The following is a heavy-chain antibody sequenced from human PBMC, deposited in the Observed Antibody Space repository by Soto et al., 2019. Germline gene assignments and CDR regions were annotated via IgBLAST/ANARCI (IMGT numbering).Heavy chain of an antibody. CDR2: IFPGDSDT. CDR3: ARHEKLWGPHGSYYGLDV. J-gene: IGHJ6*02. V-gene: IGHV5-51*01. Sequence: PGESLKISCKGSGYTFSNYWIGWVRQMPGKGLEWMGIIFPGDSDTRCNPSFQGQVTISADKSISTAYLQWTSLKASDTAMYYCARHEKLWGPHGSYYGLDVWGQGTTVTVSS. D-gene: IGHD3-16*01. CDR1: GYTFSNYW.